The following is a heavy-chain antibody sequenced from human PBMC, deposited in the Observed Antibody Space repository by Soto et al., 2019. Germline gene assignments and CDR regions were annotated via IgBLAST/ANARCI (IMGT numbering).Heavy chain of an antibody. D-gene: IGHD2-2*01. CDR1: GFAFSDYG. J-gene: IGHJ4*02. CDR2: ISYDGTNK. CDR3: AALNGRSITAFFSGPFDF. Sequence: QVQLVESGGGVVQPGRSLRLSCAASGFAFSDYGMHWVRQAPGKGLEWVAVISYDGTNKYYAVSVKGRFTISRDNTKNTVSLQMDSLRPDDTSLYYCAALNGRSITAFFSGPFDFWGQGTLVTVSS. V-gene: IGHV3-30*03.